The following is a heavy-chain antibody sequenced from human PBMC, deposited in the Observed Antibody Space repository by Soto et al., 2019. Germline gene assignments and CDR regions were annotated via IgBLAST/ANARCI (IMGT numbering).Heavy chain of an antibody. J-gene: IGHJ3*02. CDR1: GFTFINAW. CDR2: IKSKRDGGTT. CDR3: ATRSVSKMEVVIEDDAFDI. V-gene: IGHV3-15*01. D-gene: IGHD2-15*01. Sequence: EVQLVESGGGLVKPGGSLRVSCAASGFTFINAWMSWVRQAPGKGLEWVGRIKSKRDGGTTEYAAPVKGRFTISRDESKNMVILEMTSLRIEDTAVYYCATRSVSKMEVVIEDDAFDIWGQGTKVTVSS.